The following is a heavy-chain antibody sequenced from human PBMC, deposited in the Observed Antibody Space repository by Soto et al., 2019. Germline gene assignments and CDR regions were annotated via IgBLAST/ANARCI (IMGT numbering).Heavy chain of an antibody. V-gene: IGHV4-39*01. CDR1: GGSISSSSYY. CDR2: IYYSGST. J-gene: IGHJ4*02. Sequence: PSETLSLTCTVSGGSISSSSYYWGWIRQPPGKGLEWIGGIYYSGSTYYNPSLKSRVTMSVDTSKNQFSLKLSSVTAADTAVYYCARQLRRGYSYGPGIDYWGQGTLVTVSS. D-gene: IGHD5-18*01. CDR3: ARQLRRGYSYGPGIDY.